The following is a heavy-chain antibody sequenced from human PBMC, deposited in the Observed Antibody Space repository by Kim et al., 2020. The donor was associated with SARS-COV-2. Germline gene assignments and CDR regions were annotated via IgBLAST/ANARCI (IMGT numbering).Heavy chain of an antibody. Sequence: SETLSLTCAVYGGSFSGYYWSWIRQPPGKGLEWIGEINHSGSTNYNPSLKSRVIISVDTSKSQFSLKLSSVTAADTAVYYCARGPTVTTFFYYYYGMDVWGQGTTVTVSS. D-gene: IGHD4-17*01. CDR3: ARGPTVTTFFYYYYGMDV. CDR1: GGSFSGYY. V-gene: IGHV4-34*01. CDR2: INHSGST. J-gene: IGHJ6*02.